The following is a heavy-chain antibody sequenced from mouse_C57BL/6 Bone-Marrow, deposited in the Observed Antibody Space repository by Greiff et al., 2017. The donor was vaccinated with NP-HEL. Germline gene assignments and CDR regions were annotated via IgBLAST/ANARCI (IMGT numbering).Heavy chain of an antibody. D-gene: IGHD2-4*01. Sequence: VQLKESGPELVKPGASVKMSCKASGYTFTDYNMHWVKQSHGKSLEWIGYINPNNGGTSYNQKFKGKATLTVNKSPSTDYIELRSLTSEDSAVYYCARRGYDYDYWDVDVWGTGTTVTVSS. J-gene: IGHJ1*03. V-gene: IGHV1-22*01. CDR2: INPNNGGT. CDR3: ARRGYDYDYWDVDV. CDR1: GYTFTDYN.